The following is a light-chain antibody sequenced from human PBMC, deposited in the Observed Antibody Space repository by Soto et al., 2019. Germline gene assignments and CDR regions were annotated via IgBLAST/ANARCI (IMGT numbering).Light chain of an antibody. J-gene: IGKJ2*01. Sequence: DIQMTQSPSTLSASVRDRVTITCRASQTINSWLAWYQQRPGKAPRLLIYKASTLESGVPSRFSGSGSGTEFTHTISTLQPDDFATYYCQQYDSIPYTFGQGTKLDIK. CDR3: QQYDSIPYT. V-gene: IGKV1-5*03. CDR1: QTINSW. CDR2: KAS.